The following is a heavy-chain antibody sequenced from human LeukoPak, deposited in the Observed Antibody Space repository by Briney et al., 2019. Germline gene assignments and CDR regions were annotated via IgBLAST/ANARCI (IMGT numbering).Heavy chain of an antibody. D-gene: IGHD3-22*01. CDR3: AKSDGSGS. CDR2: ISGSGDST. CDR1: GFTFSSYA. J-gene: IGHJ5*02. V-gene: IGHV3-23*01. Sequence: GGSLRLSCAASGFTFSSYAMSWVRQAPGKGLEWVSTISGSGDSTYYADSVKGRFTISRDNSKNTLYLQMNSLRAEDTALYFCAKSDGSGSWGQGALVTVSS.